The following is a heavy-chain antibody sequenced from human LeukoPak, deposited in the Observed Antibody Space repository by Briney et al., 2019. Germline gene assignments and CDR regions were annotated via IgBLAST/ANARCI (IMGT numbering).Heavy chain of an antibody. J-gene: IGHJ6*03. CDR2: ITGSGTET. CDR3: AKGPYRDSNYYMDV. D-gene: IGHD3-16*01. CDR1: GFTFSSYA. V-gene: IGHV3-23*01. Sequence: GGSLRLSCAASGFTFSSYAMNWVRQAPGKGLEWVSVITGSGTETNYANSAKGRFTISRDNSKNTLYLQMNSLRAEDTALYYCAKGPYRDSNYYMDVWGKGTTVTVSS.